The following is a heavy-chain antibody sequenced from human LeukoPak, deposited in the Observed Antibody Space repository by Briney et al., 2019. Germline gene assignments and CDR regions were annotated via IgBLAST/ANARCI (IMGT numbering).Heavy chain of an antibody. J-gene: IGHJ4*02. CDR3: ASPRITSGSYPGY. CDR2: IYSGGST. CDR1: GFTFSSNY. Sequence: GGSLRLSCAASGFTFSSNYMSWVRQAPGKGLEWISIIYSGGSTYHADSVKGRFTISRDNSKNTLYLQMNNLRAEDTAVYFCASPRITSGSYPGYWGQGTLVTVSS. D-gene: IGHD1-26*01. V-gene: IGHV3-53*01.